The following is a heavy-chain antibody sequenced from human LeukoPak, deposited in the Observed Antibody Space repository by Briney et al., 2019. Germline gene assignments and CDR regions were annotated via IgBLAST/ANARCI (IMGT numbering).Heavy chain of an antibody. CDR1: GFTFSSYA. V-gene: IGHV3-23*01. D-gene: IGHD2-2*03. CDR3: AKDGSAQFDY. CDR2: ISGSGGST. Sequence: LAGGSLRLACAASGFTFSSYAMSWVRQAPGKGLEWVSAISGSGGSTYHADSVKGRFTISRDNSKNTLYLQMNSLRAEDTAVYYCAKDGSAQFDYWGQGTLVTVSS. J-gene: IGHJ4*02.